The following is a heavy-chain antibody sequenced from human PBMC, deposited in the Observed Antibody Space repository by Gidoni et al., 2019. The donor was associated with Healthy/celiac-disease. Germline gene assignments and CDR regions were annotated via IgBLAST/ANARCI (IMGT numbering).Heavy chain of an antibody. CDR1: GYTSTRYD. CDR2: MNPNSGNT. Sequence: VQLVQSGAEGKKPGAPVKVSCKATGYTSTRYDINWVRQATGQGLEWMGWMNPNSGNTGYAQKFQGRVTMTRNTSISTAYMELSSLRSEDTAVYYCARGYYDILTGYRNYYYYYGMDVWGQGTTVTVSS. J-gene: IGHJ6*02. V-gene: IGHV1-8*01. D-gene: IGHD3-9*01. CDR3: ARGYYDILTGYRNYYYYYGMDV.